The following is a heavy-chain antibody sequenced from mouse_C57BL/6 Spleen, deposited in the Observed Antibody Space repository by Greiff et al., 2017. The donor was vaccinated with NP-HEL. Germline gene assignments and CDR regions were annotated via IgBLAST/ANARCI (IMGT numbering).Heavy chain of an antibody. V-gene: IGHV1-15*01. CDR3: TSQAYGNYG. CDR1: GYTFTDYE. Sequence: QVQLKESGAELVRPGASVTLSCKASGYTFTDYEMHWVKQTPVHGLEWIGAIDPETGGTAYNQKFKGKAILTADKSSSTAYMELRSLTSEDSAVYYCTSQAYGNYGWGQGTLVTVSA. J-gene: IGHJ3*01. D-gene: IGHD2-10*02. CDR2: IDPETGGT.